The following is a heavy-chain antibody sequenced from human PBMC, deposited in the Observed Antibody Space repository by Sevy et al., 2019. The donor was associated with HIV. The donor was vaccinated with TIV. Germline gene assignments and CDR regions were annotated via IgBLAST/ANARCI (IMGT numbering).Heavy chain of an antibody. CDR1: GGSITSLY. CDR3: AGQNAWGRGYS. V-gene: IGHV4-59*08. CDR2: IYYNGHI. Sequence: SEILSLTCTVSGGSITSLYWNWIRQPPGKGLEWIANIYYNGHINYNPSIKSRFTLSLDTSKNQFSLRLSSVTAADTAMYYCAGQNAWGRGYSWGQGTLVTVSS. D-gene: IGHD1-26*01. J-gene: IGHJ4*02.